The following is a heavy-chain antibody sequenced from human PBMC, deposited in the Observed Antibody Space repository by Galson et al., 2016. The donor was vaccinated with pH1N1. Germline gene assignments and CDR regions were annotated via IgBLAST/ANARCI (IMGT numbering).Heavy chain of an antibody. V-gene: IGHV4-31*03. CDR1: GDSISSGAYS. CDR3: VRGRYPYGWGDR. J-gene: IGHJ5*02. Sequence: TLSLPCTVSGDSISSGAYSWTWLRQHPGKGLEWIGYISYSGTTDYNASLRSRLIISLDMSKNQFSLKLSSVTAADTAIYYCVRGRYPYGWGDRWGQGTLVTVSS. D-gene: IGHD6-19*01. CDR2: ISYSGTT.